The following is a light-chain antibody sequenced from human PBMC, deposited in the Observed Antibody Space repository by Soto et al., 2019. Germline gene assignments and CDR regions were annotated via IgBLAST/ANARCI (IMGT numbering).Light chain of an antibody. CDR2: GTS. CDR1: QSVSSSY. Sequence: EIVLTQSPATLSLSPGEGATLACRASQSVSSSYLAWYQQKPCQSPRLLIYGTSTRVTGIPDRFSGCGSGTDFTPTISRLEPEDFALYYCQQDDSSPPVTFGGGTKVEIK. V-gene: IGKV3-20*01. CDR3: QQDDSSPPVT. J-gene: IGKJ4*01.